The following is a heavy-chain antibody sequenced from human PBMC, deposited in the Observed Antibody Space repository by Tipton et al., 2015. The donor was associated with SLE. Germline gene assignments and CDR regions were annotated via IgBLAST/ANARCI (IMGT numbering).Heavy chain of an antibody. CDR3: ARVNGELGISDY. CDR2: INHSGST. V-gene: IGHV4-34*01. J-gene: IGHJ4*02. D-gene: IGHD7-27*01. Sequence: TLSLTCAVYGGSFSGYYWSWIRQPPGKGLEWIGEINHSGSTNYNPSLKSRVTISVDTSKNQFSLKLSSVTAADTAVYYCARVNGELGISDYWGQGTLVTVS. CDR1: GGSFSGYY.